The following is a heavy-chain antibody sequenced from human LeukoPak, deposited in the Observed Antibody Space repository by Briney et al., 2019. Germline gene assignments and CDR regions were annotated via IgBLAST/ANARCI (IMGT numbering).Heavy chain of an antibody. D-gene: IGHD6-19*01. V-gene: IGHV6-1*01. CDR3: ARDFPGIAVAGPGFDY. J-gene: IGHJ4*02. CDR2: TYYRSKWYN. Sequence: SQTLSLTCAISGDSISSNSAAWNWIRQSPSRGLVWLGRTYYRSKWYNDYAVSVKSRITINPDTSKNQFSLQLNSVTPEDTAVYYCARDFPGIAVAGPGFDYWGQGTLVTVSS. CDR1: GDSISSNSAA.